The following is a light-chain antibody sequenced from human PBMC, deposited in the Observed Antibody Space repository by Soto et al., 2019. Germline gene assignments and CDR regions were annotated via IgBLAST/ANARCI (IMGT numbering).Light chain of an antibody. CDR2: MAS. Sequence: DLQMTQSPSTLSASVGDRVTITCRASQSITNWLAWYQHKPGKAPRLLIYMASSLESGVPSRFSGSGAETEFTLTISSLQPDDFATYYCLQYNFYPYTFGQGTKLEIK. CDR1: QSITNW. J-gene: IGKJ2*01. V-gene: IGKV1-5*03. CDR3: LQYNFYPYT.